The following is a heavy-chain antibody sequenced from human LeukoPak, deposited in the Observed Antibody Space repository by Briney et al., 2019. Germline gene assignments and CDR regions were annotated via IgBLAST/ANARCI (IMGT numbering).Heavy chain of an antibody. CDR1: GGSISSSTYY. V-gene: IGHV4-39*01. Sequence: SETLSLTCTVPGGSISSSTYYWGWIRQPPGKGLEWIGTIFYSGITYYNPSLKSRVTISVDTSKNQFSLKLSSVTAADTAVYYCARHGGSYYRPFDYWGQGTLVTVSS. CDR3: ARHGGSYYRPFDY. D-gene: IGHD1-26*01. CDR2: IFYSGIT. J-gene: IGHJ4*02.